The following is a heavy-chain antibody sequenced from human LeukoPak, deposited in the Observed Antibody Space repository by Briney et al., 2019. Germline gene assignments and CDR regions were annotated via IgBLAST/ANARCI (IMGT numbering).Heavy chain of an antibody. D-gene: IGHD3-10*01. CDR3: AKDQEDYGSAEDY. CDR1: GFTCSSYA. J-gene: IGHJ4*02. CDR2: ISGSGGST. Sequence: QPGGSLRLSCAASGFTCSSYAMIWVRQAPGKGLEWVSAISGSGGSTYYADSVKGRFTISRDNSKNTLYLQMNSLRAEDTAVYYCAKDQEDYGSAEDYRGQGTLVTVSS. V-gene: IGHV3-23*01.